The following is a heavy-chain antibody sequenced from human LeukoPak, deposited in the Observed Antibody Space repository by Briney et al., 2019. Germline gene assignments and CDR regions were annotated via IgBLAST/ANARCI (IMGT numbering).Heavy chain of an antibody. CDR3: ARVWDDYSNYYFDY. D-gene: IGHD4-11*01. Sequence: PSETLSLTCTVSGGSISSYYWSWIRQPPGKGLEWIGYIYYSGSTNYNPSLKSRVTISVDTSKNQFSLKLSSVTAADTAVYYCARVWDDYSNYYFDYWGQGTLVTVSS. V-gene: IGHV4-59*01. J-gene: IGHJ4*02. CDR1: GGSISSYY. CDR2: IYYSGST.